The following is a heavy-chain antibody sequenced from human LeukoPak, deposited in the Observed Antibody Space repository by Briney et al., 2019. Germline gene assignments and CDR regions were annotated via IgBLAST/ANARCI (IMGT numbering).Heavy chain of an antibody. V-gene: IGHV5-51*01. CDR3: ARRSSSGGYYFDY. CDR1: GYTFTNYW. Sequence: LGESLKISCKASGYTFTNYWIGWVRQMPGKGLEWMGIIYPGDFDTRYSPSFQGHITISADRSITTAYLQWSSLKASDTAMYYCARRSSSGGYYFDYWGQGTLVTVSS. J-gene: IGHJ4*02. CDR2: IYPGDFDT. D-gene: IGHD3-16*01.